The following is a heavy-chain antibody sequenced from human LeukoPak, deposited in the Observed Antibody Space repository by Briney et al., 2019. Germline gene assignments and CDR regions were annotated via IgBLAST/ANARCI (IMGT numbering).Heavy chain of an antibody. Sequence: GGSLRLSCSASGFTFNSYVMHWVRQAPGKGLEYVSAISSNGGSTYYADSVKGRFTISRDNSKNTLYLQMSSLRAEDTAVYYCVKDPPAWELRWYYFDYWGQGTLVTVSS. CDR2: ISSNGGST. CDR3: VKDPPAWELRWYYFDY. J-gene: IGHJ4*02. CDR1: GFTFNSYV. V-gene: IGHV3-64D*09. D-gene: IGHD1-26*01.